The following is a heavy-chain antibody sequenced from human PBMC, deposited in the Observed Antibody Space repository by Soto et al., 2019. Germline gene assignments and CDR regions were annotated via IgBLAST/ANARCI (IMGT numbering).Heavy chain of an antibody. J-gene: IGHJ4*02. CDR1: GGSFSGYY. CDR2: INYSGST. V-gene: IGHV4-34*11. D-gene: IGHD3-22*01. Sequence: PSETLSLTCAVYGGSFSGYYWSWIRQPPGKGLEWIGYINYSGSTTYTPSLKSRVTISVDTSKNQFSLNLTSVTAADTAVYYCARLGGYYQAFDQWGQGSLVTVSS. CDR3: ARLGGYYQAFDQ.